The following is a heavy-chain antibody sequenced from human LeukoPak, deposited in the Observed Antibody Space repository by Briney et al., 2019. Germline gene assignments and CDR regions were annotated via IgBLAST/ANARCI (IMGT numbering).Heavy chain of an antibody. D-gene: IGHD5-24*01. CDR1: GFTFSSYS. CDR3: ARDRYSRDGYNANLGY. J-gene: IGHJ4*02. Sequence: TGGSLRLSCAASGFTFSSYSMNWVRQAPGKGLEWVSSISSSSSYIYYADSVKGRFTISRDNAKNSLYLQMNSLRAEDTAVYYCARDRYSRDGYNANLGYWGQGTLVTVSS. V-gene: IGHV3-21*01. CDR2: ISSSSSYI.